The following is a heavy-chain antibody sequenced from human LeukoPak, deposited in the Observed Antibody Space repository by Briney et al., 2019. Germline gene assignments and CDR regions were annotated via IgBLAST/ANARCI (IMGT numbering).Heavy chain of an antibody. Sequence: SETLSLTCTVSGGSISGYYWSWIRQPPGKGLEWIGYIYYSGSTSYNPSLKSRVTISVDTSKNQFSLKLSSVTAADTAVYSCERHGRWDSGTYYFDYWGQGTLVTVSS. J-gene: IGHJ4*02. CDR2: IYYSGST. CDR1: GGSISGYY. D-gene: IGHD1-26*01. CDR3: ERHGRWDSGTYYFDY. V-gene: IGHV4-59*08.